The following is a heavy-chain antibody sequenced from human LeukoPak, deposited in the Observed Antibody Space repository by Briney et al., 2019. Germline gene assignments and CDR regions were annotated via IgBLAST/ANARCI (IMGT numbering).Heavy chain of an antibody. CDR2: IRYDGSNK. CDR3: AGDHYYHASRGYLSFLKRGDYFDY. CDR1: GITFSTYG. D-gene: IGHD3-22*01. Sequence: GGSLRLSCAASGITFSTYGMHWVHQAPGKGLEWVAFIRYDGSNKYYADSVKGRFTISRDISKNTLYLQMNSLRAEDTAVYYCAGDHYYHASRGYLSFLKRGDYFDYWGQGTLVTVSS. V-gene: IGHV3-30*02. J-gene: IGHJ4*02.